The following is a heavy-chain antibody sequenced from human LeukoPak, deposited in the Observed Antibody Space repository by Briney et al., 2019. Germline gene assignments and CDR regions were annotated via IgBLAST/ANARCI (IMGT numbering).Heavy chain of an antibody. CDR3: AGGGGPLVVFDF. Sequence: SSETLSLTCAVYGGSFSGYYWSWIRQPPGKGLEWIGYIHYTGSTNYSPSLKSRVTISVDTSNYRFSLRLSSLTAADTAVYFCAGGGGPLVVFDFWGQGTMVAV. V-gene: IGHV4-34*11. CDR1: GGSFSGYY. J-gene: IGHJ3*01. D-gene: IGHD2-15*01. CDR2: IHYTGST.